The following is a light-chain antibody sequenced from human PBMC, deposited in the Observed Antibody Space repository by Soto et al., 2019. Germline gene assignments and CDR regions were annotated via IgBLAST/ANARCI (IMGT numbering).Light chain of an antibody. J-gene: IGLJ2*01. V-gene: IGLV8-61*01. Sequence: QTVVTQEPSFSVSPGGTVTLTCGLSSGSVSTNYYPSWYQQTPGQAPRTLIYSTNIRSSGVPDRFSGSFLGNKAALTITGAQADDESDYYCVLYMGSGISVFGGGTKLTVL. CDR1: SGSVSTNYY. CDR3: VLYMGSGISV. CDR2: STN.